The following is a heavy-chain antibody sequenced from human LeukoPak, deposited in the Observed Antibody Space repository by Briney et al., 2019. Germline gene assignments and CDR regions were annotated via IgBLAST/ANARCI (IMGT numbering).Heavy chain of an antibody. J-gene: IGHJ3*02. CDR3: ARDLVNYYDSSGYYYDAFDI. V-gene: IGHV1-8*03. D-gene: IGHD3-22*01. CDR2: MNPNSGNT. Sequence: ASVKVSRKASGYTFTSYDINWVRQATGQGLEWMGWMNPNSGNTGYAQKFQGRVTITADKSTSTAYMELSSLRSEDTAVYYCARDLVNYYDSSGYYYDAFDIWGQGTMVTVSS. CDR1: GYTFTSYD.